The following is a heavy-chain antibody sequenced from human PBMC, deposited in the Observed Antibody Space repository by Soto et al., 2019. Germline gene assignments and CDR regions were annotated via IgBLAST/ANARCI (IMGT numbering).Heavy chain of an antibody. D-gene: IGHD4-17*01. CDR2: IYYSGTA. CDR1: GGSIIGSGFR. Sequence: LETLSLTCTVAGGSIIGSGFRRALNHQPPGKGLEWIGSIYYSGTANYSPSPKSRLAIDVDTSKNKFSLRLSSVTAADTAVFYCATRSGDYVGWFDPWGQGTRVTVSS. J-gene: IGHJ5*02. CDR3: ATRSGDYVGWFDP. V-gene: IGHV4-39*01.